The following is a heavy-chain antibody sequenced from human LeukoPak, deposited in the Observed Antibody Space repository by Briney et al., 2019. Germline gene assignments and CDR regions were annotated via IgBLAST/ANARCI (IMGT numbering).Heavy chain of an antibody. J-gene: IGHJ6*03. CDR1: GDSVSSNIVA. CDR3: VKSYSARLGQESYYYFYVDV. CDR2: TYYRSKWYN. Sequence: SQTLSLTCAISGDSVSSNIVAWNWIRQSPSRGLEWLGRTYYRSKWYNDYAMSVKSRITINPDTFKNQFSLQLSSVTSEDTAVYYCVKSYSARLGQESYYYFYVDVWGKGTTITVSS. D-gene: IGHD6-13*01. V-gene: IGHV6-1*01.